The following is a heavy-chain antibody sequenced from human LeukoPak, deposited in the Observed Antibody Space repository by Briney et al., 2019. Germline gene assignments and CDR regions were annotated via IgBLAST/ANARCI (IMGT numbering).Heavy chain of an antibody. D-gene: IGHD6-13*01. J-gene: IGHJ4*02. CDR2: INHSGST. V-gene: IGHV4-34*01. CDR1: GGSFSGYS. Sequence: SETLSLTCAVYGGSFSGYSWSWIRQPPGKGLEWIGEINHSGSTNYDPPLKSRVTISVDTSKNQFSLELNSVTAADTAVYYCARETIAAAGMSIDHWGQGTLVTVSS. CDR3: ARETIAAAGMSIDH.